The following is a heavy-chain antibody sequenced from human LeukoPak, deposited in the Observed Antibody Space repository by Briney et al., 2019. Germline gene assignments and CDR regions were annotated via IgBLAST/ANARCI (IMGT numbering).Heavy chain of an antibody. CDR2: IYYSGST. V-gene: IGHV4-59*08. CDR1: GGSISSYC. Sequence: SETLSLTCTVSGGSISSYCWSWIRQPPGKGLEWIGYIYYSGSTNYNPSLKSRVTISVDTSKNQFSLKLSSVTAADTAVYYCARQMDTAMVTGHYYYYMDVWGKGTTVTVSS. CDR3: ARQMDTAMVTGHYYYYMDV. D-gene: IGHD5-18*01. J-gene: IGHJ6*03.